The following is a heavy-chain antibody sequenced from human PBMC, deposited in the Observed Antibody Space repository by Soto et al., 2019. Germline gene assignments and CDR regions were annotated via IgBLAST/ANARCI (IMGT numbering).Heavy chain of an antibody. J-gene: IGHJ4*02. CDR3: ARGSRGSYNFDY. CDR2: IYYSGST. Sequence: QVQLQESGPGLVKPSQTLSLTCTVSGGSISSGGYYWSWIRQHPGKGLEWIGYIYYSGSTYYNPSLKSRVTISVDTSKNQFSLKLSSVTATDTAVYYCARGSRGSYNFDYWGQGTLVTVSS. CDR1: GGSISSGGYY. V-gene: IGHV4-31*03. D-gene: IGHD1-26*01.